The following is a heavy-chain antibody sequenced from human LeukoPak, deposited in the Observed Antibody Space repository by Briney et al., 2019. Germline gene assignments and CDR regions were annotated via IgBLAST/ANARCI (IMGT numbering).Heavy chain of an antibody. CDR2: IYYTGST. Sequence: SETLSLTCTVSGGSISSGSYYWSWIRQPPGKGLEWIGYIYYTGSTNYNPSLKSRVTISVDTSKNQFSLKLRSVTAADTAVYYCARGLRINWFDPWGQGTLVTVSS. CDR3: ARGLRINWFDP. D-gene: IGHD2-15*01. J-gene: IGHJ5*02. V-gene: IGHV4-61*01. CDR1: GGSISSGSYY.